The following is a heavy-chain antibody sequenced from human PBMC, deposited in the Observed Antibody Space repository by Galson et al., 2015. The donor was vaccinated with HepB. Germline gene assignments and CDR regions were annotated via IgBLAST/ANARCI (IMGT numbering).Heavy chain of an antibody. CDR2: IRGSGDST. V-gene: IGHV3-23*01. D-gene: IGHD6-19*01. CDR3: AKGSSGGWYESRGMNV. J-gene: IGHJ6*02. CDR1: GFTFSSYA. Sequence: SLRLSCAASGFTFSSYAMSWVRQAPGKGLEWVSAIRGSGDSTFYADSVKGRFTISRDNSKNTLYLQMNSLRAEDTAVYYCAKGSSGGWYESRGMNVWGQGTTVTVSS.